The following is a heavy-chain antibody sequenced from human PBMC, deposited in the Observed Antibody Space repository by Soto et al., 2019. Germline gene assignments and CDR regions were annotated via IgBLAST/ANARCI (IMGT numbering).Heavy chain of an antibody. CDR1: GGTFSSYA. Sequence: GASVKVACKASGGTFSSYAISWVRQAPGQGLEWMGGIIPIFGTANYAQKFQGRVTITADKSTSTAYMELSSLRSEDTAVYYCASPDCSGGRCLGYWGQGTLVTVSS. V-gene: IGHV1-69*06. D-gene: IGHD2-15*01. CDR2: IIPIFGTA. J-gene: IGHJ4*02. CDR3: ASPDCSGGRCLGY.